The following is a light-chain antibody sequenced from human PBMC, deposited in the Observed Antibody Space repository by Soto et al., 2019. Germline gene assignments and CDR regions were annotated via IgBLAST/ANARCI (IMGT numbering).Light chain of an antibody. CDR3: CSYTSSTNYV. V-gene: IGLV2-14*01. CDR2: EVS. CDR1: SSDVSIYNY. Sequence: QSVLTQPASVSGSPGQSITSSCTGTSSDVSIYNYVSWYQQHPGKAPKLMIYEVSNRPSGVSNRFSGAKSGNTASLTISGLQVEDEADYYCCSYTSSTNYVFGAGTKVTVL. J-gene: IGLJ1*01.